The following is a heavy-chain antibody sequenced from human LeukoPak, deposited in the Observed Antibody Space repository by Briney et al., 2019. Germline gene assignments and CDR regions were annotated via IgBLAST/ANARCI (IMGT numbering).Heavy chain of an antibody. CDR1: GFTVSSNY. J-gene: IGHJ4*02. CDR2: IYSGGST. CDR3: AAITIFGVGYFDY. Sequence: GGSLRLSCAASGFTVSSNYMSWVRQAPGKGLEWVSVIYSGGSTYYADSVKGRFTISRDNSENTLYLQMNSLRAEDTAVYYCAAITIFGVGYFDYWGQGTLVTVSS. V-gene: IGHV3-53*01. D-gene: IGHD3-3*01.